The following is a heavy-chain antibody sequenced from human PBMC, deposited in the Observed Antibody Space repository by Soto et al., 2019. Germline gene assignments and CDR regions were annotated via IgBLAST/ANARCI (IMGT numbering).Heavy chain of an antibody. J-gene: IGHJ4*02. CDR1: GDSISNVNYC. V-gene: IGHV4-30-4*01. Sequence: QVQLQESGPGLVKPSQTLSLTCTVSGDSISNVNYCWSWIRQPPDKGLEWLGHIYDGGSTYNNPSPTSRVTISVDTSKNQFSLQLRSVSAADTAVYYCARGPSGDKVDYWGQGTLVTVSS. CDR3: ARGPSGDKVDY. CDR2: IYDGGST. D-gene: IGHD7-27*01.